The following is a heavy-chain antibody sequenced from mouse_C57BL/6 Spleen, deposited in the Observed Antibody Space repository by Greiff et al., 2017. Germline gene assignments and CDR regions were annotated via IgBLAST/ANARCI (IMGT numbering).Heavy chain of an antibody. Sequence: QVQLQQPGAELVRPGSSVKLSCKASGYTFTSYWMDWVKQRPGQGLEWIGNIYPSDSETHYNQKFKDKATLTVDKSSSTAYMQLSSLTSEDSAVYYGARGGNCAAWFAYWGQGTLVTVAA. D-gene: IGHD2-1*01. J-gene: IGHJ3*01. CDR2: IYPSDSET. CDR3: ARGGNCAAWFAY. CDR1: GYTFTSYW. V-gene: IGHV1-61*01.